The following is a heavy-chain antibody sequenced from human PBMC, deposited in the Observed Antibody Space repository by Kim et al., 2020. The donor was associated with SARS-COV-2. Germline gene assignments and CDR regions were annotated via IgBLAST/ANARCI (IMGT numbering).Heavy chain of an antibody. V-gene: IGHV3-23*01. CDR1: GFSFSNSA. J-gene: IGHJ4*02. D-gene: IGHD3-10*01. CDR3: ERGPIGESHY. CDR2: INVGNIG. Sequence: GGSLRLSCAASGFSFSNSAMNWVRQAPGKGLEWVASINVGNIGCYTESMTPGFSSSTDTSKNTIITLMNRMSAVDTAKTYCERGPIGESHYWAQ.